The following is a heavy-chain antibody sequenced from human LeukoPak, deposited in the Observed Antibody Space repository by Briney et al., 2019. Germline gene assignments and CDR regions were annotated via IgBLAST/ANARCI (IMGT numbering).Heavy chain of an antibody. D-gene: IGHD3-10*01. CDR1: GFTFDDYA. V-gene: IGHV3-9*01. CDR3: AKARSYGSGSCDY. Sequence: GGSLRLSCAASGFTFDDYAMHWVRRAPGKGLEWVSGISWNSGSIGYADSVKGRFTISRDNAKNSLYLQMNSLRAEDTALYYCAKARSYGSGSCDYWGQGTLVTVSS. CDR2: ISWNSGSI. J-gene: IGHJ4*02.